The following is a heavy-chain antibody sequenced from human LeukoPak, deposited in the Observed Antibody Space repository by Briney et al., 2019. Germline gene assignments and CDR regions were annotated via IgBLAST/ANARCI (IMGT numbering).Heavy chain of an antibody. V-gene: IGHV3-23*01. CDR3: AKDLIAVAGTALDY. D-gene: IGHD6-19*01. CDR1: GFTVSSKY. J-gene: IGHJ4*02. Sequence: PGGSLRLSCAASGFTVSSKYMSWVRQAPGKGLEWVSAISGSGGSTYYADSVKGRFTISRDNSKNTLYLQMNSLRAEDTAVYYCAKDLIAVAGTALDYWGQGTLVTVSS. CDR2: ISGSGGST.